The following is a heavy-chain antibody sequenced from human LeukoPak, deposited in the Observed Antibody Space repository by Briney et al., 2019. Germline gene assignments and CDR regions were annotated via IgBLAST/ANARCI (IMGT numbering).Heavy chain of an antibody. D-gene: IGHD3-10*01. Sequence: ASVKVSCKASGYTFTSYAMHWVRQAPGQSLEWMGWINAGNGNTKYSQKFQGRVTITRDTSASTAYMELSSLRSEDTAVYYCARDPTYYYGSGPSSYYYGMDVWGQGTTVTVSS. CDR3: ARDPTYYYGSGPSSYYYGMDV. V-gene: IGHV1-3*01. J-gene: IGHJ6*02. CDR2: INAGNGNT. CDR1: GYTFTSYA.